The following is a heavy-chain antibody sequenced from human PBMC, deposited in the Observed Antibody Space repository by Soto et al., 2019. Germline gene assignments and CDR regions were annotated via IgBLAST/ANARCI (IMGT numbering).Heavy chain of an antibody. CDR1: GGSISGYY. CDR3: ARHDYSNYTFDY. D-gene: IGHD4-4*01. J-gene: IGHJ4*02. Sequence: SETLSLTCTVSGGSISGYYWSWIRQPPGKGLEWIGYLYYSRNTNYNPSLKSRVTIAVDTSKNQCSLKLSSVTAADTAVYYCARHDYSNYTFDYWGQGTLVTVSS. V-gene: IGHV4-59*08. CDR2: LYYSRNT.